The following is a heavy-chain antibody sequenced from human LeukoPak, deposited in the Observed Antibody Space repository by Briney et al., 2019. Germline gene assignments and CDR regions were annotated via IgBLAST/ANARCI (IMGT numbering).Heavy chain of an antibody. CDR3: ATGGISHANAFDI. D-gene: IGHD2-15*01. J-gene: IGHJ3*02. CDR1: GFTFSSYW. Sequence: PGGSLRLSCAASGFTFSSYWMHWVRQAPGKGLVWVSRINSDGSSRNYADSVKGRFTISRDNAKNTLYLQMNSLRAEDTALYHCATGGISHANAFDIWGQGTMVTVSS. CDR2: INSDGSSR. V-gene: IGHV3-74*01.